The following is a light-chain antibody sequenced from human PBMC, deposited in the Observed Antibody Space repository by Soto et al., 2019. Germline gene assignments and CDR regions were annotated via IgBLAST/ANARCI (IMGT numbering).Light chain of an antibody. CDR2: VVS. V-gene: IGKV1-12*01. CDR1: QDIRTW. CDR3: QQANSFPLT. Sequence: IQMTQSPSSVSASVGDRVTITCRASQDIRTWLAWYQQEPGNAPKLLIYVVSSLQSGVPSRFSGSRSGPDFTLTISSLQPEDFATYYCQQANSFPLTFGGGTKVDI. J-gene: IGKJ4*01.